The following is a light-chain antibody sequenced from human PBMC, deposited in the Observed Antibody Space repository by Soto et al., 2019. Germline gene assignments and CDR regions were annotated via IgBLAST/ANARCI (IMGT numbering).Light chain of an antibody. CDR1: TRAVTSDYY. Sequence: QLVVTHEPPLTVSPGRTVTLTRASNTRAVTSDYYPNWFQQKPGQAPRALIYSTGNKYSWAPARFSGSLLGGKAALTLSGVQREEEAEYYCLLYYGGTYVFGTGTKVTVL. CDR2: STG. J-gene: IGLJ1*01. V-gene: IGLV7-43*01. CDR3: LLYYGGTYV.